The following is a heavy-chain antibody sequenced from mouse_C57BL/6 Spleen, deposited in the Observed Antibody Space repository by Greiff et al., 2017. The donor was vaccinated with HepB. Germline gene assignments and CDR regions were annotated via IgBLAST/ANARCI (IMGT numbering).Heavy chain of an antibody. V-gene: IGHV5-17*01. CDR1: GFTFSDYG. D-gene: IGHD4-1*01. J-gene: IGHJ2*01. CDR3: AQTGGTNYFDY. CDR2: ISSGSSTI. Sequence: DVQLQESGGGLVKPGGSLKLSCAASGFTFSDYGMHWVRQAPEKGLEWVAYISSGSSTIYYADTVKGRFTISRDNAKNTLFLQMTSLRSEDTAMYYCAQTGGTNYFDYWGQGTTLTVSS.